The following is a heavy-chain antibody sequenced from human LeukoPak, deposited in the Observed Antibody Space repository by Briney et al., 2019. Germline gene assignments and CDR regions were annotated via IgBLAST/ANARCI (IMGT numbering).Heavy chain of an antibody. CDR2: ISYDGSNK. CDR3: ARAYRVGATDFDY. D-gene: IGHD1-26*01. J-gene: IGHJ4*02. Sequence: PGGSLRLSCAASGFTFSSHAMHWVRQAPGKGLEWVAVISYDGSNKYYADSVKGRFTISRDNSKNTLYLQMNSLRAEDTAVYYCARAYRVGATDFDYWGQGTLVTVSS. V-gene: IGHV3-30*04. CDR1: GFTFSSHA.